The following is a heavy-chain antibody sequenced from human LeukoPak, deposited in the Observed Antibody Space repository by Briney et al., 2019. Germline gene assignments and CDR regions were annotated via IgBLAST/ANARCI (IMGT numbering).Heavy chain of an antibody. J-gene: IGHJ4*02. V-gene: IGHV1-2*02. CDR3: ARGLTGDLDY. Sequence: ASVKVSCKASGYTFTGYYIHWVRQAPGQGLEWMGWVNPATGGTNYAQKFQGRVTMTRDTSISTAYMELSRLRSDDTAVYYCARGLTGDLDYWGQGTLVTVSS. D-gene: IGHD7-27*01. CDR2: VNPATGGT. CDR1: GYTFTGYY.